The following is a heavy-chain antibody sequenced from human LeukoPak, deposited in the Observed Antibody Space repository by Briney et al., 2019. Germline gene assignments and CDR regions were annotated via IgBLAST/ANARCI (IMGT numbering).Heavy chain of an antibody. CDR2: IYNSGST. V-gene: IGHV4-38-2*02. D-gene: IGHD6-13*01. CDR3: AREEGSSWYFQD. CDR1: GYSISSGYF. J-gene: IGHJ4*02. Sequence: SETLSLTCTVSGYSISSGYFWGWIRQTPGKGLEWIGSIYNSGSTYYNPSLKSRVTLSVDTSKNQFSLKLSSVTAADTAVYYCAREEGSSWYFQDWGQGTLVTVSS.